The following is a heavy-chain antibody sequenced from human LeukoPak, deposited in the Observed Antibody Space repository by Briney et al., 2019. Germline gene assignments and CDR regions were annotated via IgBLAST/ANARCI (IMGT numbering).Heavy chain of an antibody. CDR1: GYTFTSYD. Sequence: ASVKVSCKASGYTFTSYDINWVRQATGQGLEWMGWINTNTGNPTYAQGFTGRFVFSLDTSVSTAYLQISSLKAEDTAVYYCARKLSSSWYPPDYWGQGTLVIVSS. V-gene: IGHV7-4-1*02. D-gene: IGHD6-13*01. CDR2: INTNTGNP. J-gene: IGHJ4*02. CDR3: ARKLSSSWYPPDY.